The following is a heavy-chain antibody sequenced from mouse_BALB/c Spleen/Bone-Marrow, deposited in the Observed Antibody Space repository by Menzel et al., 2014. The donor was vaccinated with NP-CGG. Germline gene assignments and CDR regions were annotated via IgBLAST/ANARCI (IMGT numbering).Heavy chain of an antibody. J-gene: IGHJ3*01. V-gene: IGHV1-61*01. D-gene: IGHD2-2*01. CDR1: GYSFTTYW. CDR3: TRGDGYGGFAY. Sequence: VQLQQSGAELVGPGASVKLSCKTSGYSFTTYWMNWVKQRPGQGLEWIGMIHPSDSETKLNQKFKDKATLTVDKSSNTAYMQLNSPTSEDSAVYYCTRGDGYGGFAYWGQGTLVTVSA. CDR2: IHPSDSET.